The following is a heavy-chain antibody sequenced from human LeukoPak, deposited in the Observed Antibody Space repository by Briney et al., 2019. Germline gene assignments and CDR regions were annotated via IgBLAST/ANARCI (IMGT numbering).Heavy chain of an antibody. J-gene: IGHJ6*03. V-gene: IGHV1-69*04. CDR2: IIPILGIA. Sequence: SVKVSCKASGGTFSSYAISWVRQAPGQGLEWMGRIIPILGIANYAQKFQGRVTITADKSTSTAYMELSSLRSDDTAVYYCARGYGGNSNYYYMDVWGKGTTVTVSS. CDR3: ARGYGGNSNYYYMDV. CDR1: GGTFSSYA. D-gene: IGHD4-23*01.